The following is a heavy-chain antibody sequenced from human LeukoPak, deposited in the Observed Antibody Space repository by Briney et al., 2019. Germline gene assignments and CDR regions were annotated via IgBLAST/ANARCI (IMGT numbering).Heavy chain of an antibody. CDR1: GFTFSSYA. Sequence: SGGSLRLSCAASGFTFSSYAMSWVGQAPGKGLEWVSAISGSGGSTYYADSVKGRFTISRDNSKNTLYLQTNSLRAEDTAVYYCAKIGTGYSYGYYYFDYWGQGTLVTVSS. J-gene: IGHJ4*02. V-gene: IGHV3-23*01. CDR3: AKIGTGYSYGYYYFDY. CDR2: ISGSGGST. D-gene: IGHD5-18*01.